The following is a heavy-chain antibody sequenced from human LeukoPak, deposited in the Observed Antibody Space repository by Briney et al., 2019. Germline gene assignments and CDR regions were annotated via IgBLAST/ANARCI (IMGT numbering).Heavy chain of an antibody. Sequence: SETLSLTCAVYGGSFSDYYWSWIRQPPGKGLEWIGEINHSGSTNYNPSLKSRVTISLDTSKNQFSLKLSSVTAADTAVYYCASHPRMVAVAGTEYYYGMDVWGQGTTVTVSS. CDR3: ASHPRMVAVAGTEYYYGMDV. D-gene: IGHD6-19*01. CDR1: GGSFSDYY. CDR2: INHSGST. J-gene: IGHJ6*02. V-gene: IGHV4-34*01.